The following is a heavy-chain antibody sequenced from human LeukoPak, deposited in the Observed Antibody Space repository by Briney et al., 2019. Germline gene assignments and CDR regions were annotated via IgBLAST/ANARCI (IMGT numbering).Heavy chain of an antibody. CDR2: INHSGST. CDR3: ARGQKRWLQFGWFDP. CDR1: GGSFSGYY. J-gene: IGHJ5*02. V-gene: IGHV4-34*01. Sequence: SETLSLTCAVYGGSFSGYYWSWIRQPPGKGLEWIGEINHSGSTNYNPSLKSRVTISVDTSKNQFSLKLSSVTAADTAVFYCARGQKRWLQFGWFDPWGQGTLVTVSS. D-gene: IGHD5-24*01.